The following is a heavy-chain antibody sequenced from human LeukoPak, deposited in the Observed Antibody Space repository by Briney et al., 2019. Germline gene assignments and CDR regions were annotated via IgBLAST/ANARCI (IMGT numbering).Heavy chain of an antibody. D-gene: IGHD6-13*01. CDR2: INHSGST. Sequence: SETLSLTCGVYGGSFSGYYWSWIRQPPGKGLEWIGEINHSGSTDYNPPPKSRVTISVDTSKNQFSLKLGSVTAADTALYYCERSFYSSSWYFSPKFDYWGQGTLVTVSS. CDR3: ERSFYSSSWYFSPKFDY. V-gene: IGHV4-34*01. J-gene: IGHJ4*02. CDR1: GGSFSGYY.